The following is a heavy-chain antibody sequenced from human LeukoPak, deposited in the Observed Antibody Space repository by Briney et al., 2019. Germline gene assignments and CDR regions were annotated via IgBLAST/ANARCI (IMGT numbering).Heavy chain of an antibody. V-gene: IGHV3-30*02. CDR2: IRYDGNNK. D-gene: IGHD2-2*01. J-gene: IGHJ4*02. Sequence: PGGSLRLSCAASGFTFSSYGMHWVRQAPGKGLEWVAFIRYDGNNKYYADSVKGRFTISRDNSRTTVYLQMNSLRAEDTAVYHCAKDLPAAYFDYWGQGTLVTVSS. CDR1: GFTFSSYG. CDR3: AKDLPAAYFDY.